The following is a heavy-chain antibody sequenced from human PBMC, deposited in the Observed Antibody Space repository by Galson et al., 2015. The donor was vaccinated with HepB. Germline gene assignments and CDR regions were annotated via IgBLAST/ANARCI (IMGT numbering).Heavy chain of an antibody. J-gene: IGHJ3*02. CDR2: IYSGGST. D-gene: IGHD3-10*01. Sequence: SLRLSCAASGFTVSSNYMSWVRQAPGKGLEWVSVIYSGGSTYYADSVKGRFTISRDNSKNTLYLQMNSLRAEDTAMYYCASTNRITMVRGAPRGAFDIWGQGTMVTVSS. V-gene: IGHV3-53*01. CDR3: ASTNRITMVRGAPRGAFDI. CDR1: GFTVSSNY.